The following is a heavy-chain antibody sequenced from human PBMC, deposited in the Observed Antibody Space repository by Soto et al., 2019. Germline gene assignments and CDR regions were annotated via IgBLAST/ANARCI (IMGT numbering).Heavy chain of an antibody. J-gene: IGHJ4*02. D-gene: IGHD6-19*01. CDR3: ARDGQWLPRDGLRSSDYFDY. Sequence: QVQLVESGGGVVQPGRSLRLSCAASGFNFSSYVMHWVRQAPGKGLEWVAVIWYDGGNKYYAASVKGRFTISRDNSKNTLYLQMNSLRAEDTAVYYCARDGQWLPRDGLRSSDYFDYWGQGTLGTVSS. V-gene: IGHV3-33*01. CDR2: IWYDGGNK. CDR1: GFNFSSYV.